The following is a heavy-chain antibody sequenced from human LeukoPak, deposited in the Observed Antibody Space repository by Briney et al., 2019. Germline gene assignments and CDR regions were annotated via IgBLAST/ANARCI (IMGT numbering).Heavy chain of an antibody. V-gene: IGHV3-74*01. J-gene: IGHJ4*02. CDR1: GFTFSNYW. Sequence: GGSLRLSCAASGFTFSNYWMDWVRQAPGKGLVWVSRINGDGSSTSYADSVKGRFTISRDNAKNTLYLQMDSLRAEDTAVYYCARDPYGSGRYWGQGTRVTVSS. CDR3: ARDPYGSGRY. CDR2: INGDGSST. D-gene: IGHD3-10*01.